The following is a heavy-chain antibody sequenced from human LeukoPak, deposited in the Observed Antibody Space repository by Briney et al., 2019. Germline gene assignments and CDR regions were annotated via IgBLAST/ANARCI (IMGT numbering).Heavy chain of an antibody. D-gene: IGHD2-15*01. CDR3: ARGPTSRGVAFDY. V-gene: IGHV3-66*01. J-gene: IGHJ4*02. CDR1: GFTASSNY. CDR2: IDSGDRT. Sequence: HPGGSLRLSCAASGFTASSNYMNWVRQAPGKGLEWVSVIDSGDRTYYADSVKGRFTISRDNSKNTLYLQMNSLRAEDTAVYYCARGPTSRGVAFDYWGQGTLVTVSP.